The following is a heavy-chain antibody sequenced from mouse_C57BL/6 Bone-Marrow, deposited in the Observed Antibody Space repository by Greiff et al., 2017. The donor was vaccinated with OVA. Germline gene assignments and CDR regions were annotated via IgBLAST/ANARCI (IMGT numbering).Heavy chain of an antibody. Sequence: VQLQQSGPGLVQPSQSLSITCTVSGFSLTSSGVHWVRQPPGKGLEWLGVIWSGGSTDYNAAFISRLSISKDNSKSQVFFKMNSLQADDTAIYYCAKNNWVYYYAMDYWGQGTSVTVSS. CDR2: IWSGGST. CDR3: AKNNWVYYYAMDY. CDR1: GFSLTSSG. V-gene: IGHV2-4*01. D-gene: IGHD4-1*02. J-gene: IGHJ4*01.